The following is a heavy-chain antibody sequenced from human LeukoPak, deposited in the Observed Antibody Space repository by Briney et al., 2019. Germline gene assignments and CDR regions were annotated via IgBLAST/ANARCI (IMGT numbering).Heavy chain of an antibody. CDR1: WFTFSTLS. CDR2: ISNSSSYI. J-gene: IGHJ6*02. D-gene: IGHD2-15*01. V-gene: IGHV3-21*01. CDR3: ARDYRHCSGGSCYLAGLDV. Sequence: GGALRLSCAASWFTFSTLSMNLVRQAPGEGVGWGSSISNSSSYIYYADSVKGRFTISRDNAKNSLYLQMNSLRAEDTAVYYCARDYRHCSGGSCYLAGLDVWGQGTTVTVSS.